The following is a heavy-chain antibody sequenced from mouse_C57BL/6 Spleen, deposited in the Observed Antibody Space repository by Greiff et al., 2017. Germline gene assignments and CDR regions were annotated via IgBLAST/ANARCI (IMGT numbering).Heavy chain of an antibody. CDR3: ARICYGSRDWYFDV. J-gene: IGHJ1*03. Sequence: VQLQQSGAELVRPGASVKLSCKASGYTFTDYYINWVKQRPGQGLEWIVRIYPGSGNTYYNEKFKGEATLTAEKSSSTAYMQLSGLTSEDSAVYCCARICYGSRDWYFDVWGTGTTVTVSS. V-gene: IGHV1-76*01. D-gene: IGHD1-1*01. CDR2: IYPGSGNT. CDR1: GYTFTDYY.